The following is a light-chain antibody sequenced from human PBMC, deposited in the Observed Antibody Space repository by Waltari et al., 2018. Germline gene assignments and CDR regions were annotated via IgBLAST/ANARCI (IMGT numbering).Light chain of an antibody. CDR1: QSVRGS. CDR2: CVS. J-gene: IGKJ1*01. CDR3: QHYVRLPAT. V-gene: IGKV3-20*01. Sequence: EIVLTQSPGTLSLSPGERATLSCRASQSVRGSLAWYQQKAGQAPRLLIYCVSSRATGIPERFSGSGSGTDFSLTISRLEPEEFAVYYCQHYVRLPATFGQGTKVEIK.